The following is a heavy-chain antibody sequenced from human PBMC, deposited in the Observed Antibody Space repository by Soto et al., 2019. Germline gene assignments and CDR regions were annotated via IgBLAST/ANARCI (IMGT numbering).Heavy chain of an antibody. J-gene: IGHJ4*02. CDR3: ARNNGWRPATAFDY. CDR1: GFTFSSYA. Sequence: GGSLRLSCAASGFTFSSYAMHWVRQAPGKGLEYVSAISSNGGSTYYANSVKGRFTISRDNSKNTLYLQMGSLRAEDMAVYYCARNNGWRPATAFDYWGQGTLVTVSS. V-gene: IGHV3-64*01. D-gene: IGHD6-19*01. CDR2: ISSNGGST.